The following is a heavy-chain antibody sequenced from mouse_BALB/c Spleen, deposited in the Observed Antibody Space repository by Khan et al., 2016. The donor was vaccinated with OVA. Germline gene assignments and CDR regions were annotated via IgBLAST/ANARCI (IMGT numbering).Heavy chain of an antibody. Sequence: VQLQQSGPELMKPGASVKISCTASGYSFTTYYIHWVLQSHGKSLDWIGYIDPFSGDTTYNQKFKGKVTLTVDKSSSTAYIHLNNLTSEDSAVYYCTGHGYVAWFTYWGQGTLVTVSA. V-gene: IGHV1S135*01. CDR1: GYSFTTYY. CDR2: IDPFSGDT. D-gene: IGHD2-2*01. CDR3: TGHGYVAWFTY. J-gene: IGHJ3*01.